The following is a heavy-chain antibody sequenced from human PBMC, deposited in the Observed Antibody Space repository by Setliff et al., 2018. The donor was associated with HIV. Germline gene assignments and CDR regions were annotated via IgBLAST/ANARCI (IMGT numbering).Heavy chain of an antibody. V-gene: IGHV1-69*10. Sequence: GASVKVSCKASGGTFSSYAISWVRQAPGQGLEWMGGIIPILGIANYAQKFQGRVTITADESTSTAYMELSSLRSEDTAVYYCARWTTVGGAYWYHGMDVWGQGTTVTVSS. CDR1: GGTFSSYA. J-gene: IGHJ6*02. CDR2: IIPILGIA. CDR3: ARWTTVGGAYWYHGMDV. D-gene: IGHD4-4*01.